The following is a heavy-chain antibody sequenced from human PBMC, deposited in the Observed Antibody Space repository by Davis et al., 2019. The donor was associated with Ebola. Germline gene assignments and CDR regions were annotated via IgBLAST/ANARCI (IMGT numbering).Heavy chain of an antibody. D-gene: IGHD4-11*01. CDR2: VRSHGSDD. Sequence: GGSLRLSCAASGFTFNIFDMHWVRQAPGRGLEWVAFVRSHGSDDHYADSVKGRFTISRDNSKNTLYLQMNSLRPEDTAVYYCARDSDDYSFDYWGQGNLVTVSS. V-gene: IGHV3-30*02. J-gene: IGHJ4*02. CDR1: GFTFNIFD. CDR3: ARDSDDYSFDY.